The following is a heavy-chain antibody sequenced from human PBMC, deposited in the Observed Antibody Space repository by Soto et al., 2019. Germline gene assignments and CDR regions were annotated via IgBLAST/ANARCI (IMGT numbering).Heavy chain of an antibody. CDR3: LKGYWKGDV. CDR2: ISGSGGSI. Sequence: EVQLLESGGGLVQPGGSLRLSCAASGFTFSTYAMNWVRKAPGNGLEWVSAISGSGGSIHYADSVKGRFTISRDNSKTTLYLQMNSLRNEDTAVYPCLKGYWKGDVWGQGTTVTVSS. V-gene: IGHV3-23*01. CDR1: GFTFSTYA. J-gene: IGHJ6*02. D-gene: IGHD1-1*01.